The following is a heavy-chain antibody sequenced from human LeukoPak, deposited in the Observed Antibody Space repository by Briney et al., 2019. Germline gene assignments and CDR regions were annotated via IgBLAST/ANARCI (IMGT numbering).Heavy chain of an antibody. CDR1: GYSFAIYW. CDR3: ARHDYGGNLLDY. CDR2: IYPDDSGT. J-gene: IGHJ4*02. Sequence: GESLKISCKASGYSFAIYWIGWVRQMPGKGLEWMGIIYPDDSGTKYSPSFQGQVTISVDKSISTAYLQWSSLKASDTAMYYCARHDYGGNLLDYWGQGTLVTVSS. V-gene: IGHV5-51*01. D-gene: IGHD4-23*01.